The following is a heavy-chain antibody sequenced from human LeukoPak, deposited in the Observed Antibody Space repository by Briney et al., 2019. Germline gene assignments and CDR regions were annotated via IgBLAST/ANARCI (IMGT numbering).Heavy chain of an antibody. CDR1: GVSISSYY. V-gene: IGHV4-4*09. J-gene: IGHJ4*02. CDR3: ARRVTGIYFDY. D-gene: IGHD1-20*01. CDR2: IYTSGST. Sequence: SETLSLTCTVSGVSISSYYWSWIRQPPGNGLEWIGDIYTSGSTSYNPSLKSRVIISVDTSKNQFSLKLSSATAADTAVYYCARRVTGIYFDYWGQGTLVTVSS.